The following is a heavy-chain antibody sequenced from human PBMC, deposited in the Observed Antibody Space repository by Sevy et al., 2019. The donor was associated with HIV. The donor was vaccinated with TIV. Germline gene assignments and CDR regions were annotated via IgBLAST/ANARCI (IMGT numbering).Heavy chain of an antibody. CDR1: GYTFTSYG. CDR2: ISAYNGNT. J-gene: IGHJ4*02. V-gene: IGHV1-18*01. D-gene: IGHD5-18*01. Sequence: ASVKVSFKASGYTFTSYGISWVRQAPGQGLEWMGWISAYNGNTNYAQKLQGRVTMTTDTSTSTAYMELRSLRSDDTAVYYCAREAGGGYSYGYFDYWGQGTLVTVSS. CDR3: AREAGGGYSYGYFDY.